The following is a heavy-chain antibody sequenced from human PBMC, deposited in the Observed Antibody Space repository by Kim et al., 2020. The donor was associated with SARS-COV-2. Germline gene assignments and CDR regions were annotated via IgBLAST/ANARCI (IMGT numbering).Heavy chain of an antibody. Sequence: YVDSVKGRFTMSRDTAKNSLYLKMSSLRTEDTAIYYCAALDTVQVPGGIWGQGTLVTVSS. V-gene: IGHV3-7*01. J-gene: IGHJ4*02. D-gene: IGHD3-10*01. CDR3: AALDTVQVPGGI.